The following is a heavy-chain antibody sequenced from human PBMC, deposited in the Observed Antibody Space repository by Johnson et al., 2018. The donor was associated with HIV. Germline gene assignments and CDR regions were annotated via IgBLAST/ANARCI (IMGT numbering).Heavy chain of an antibody. Sequence: QVQLVESGGGVVRPGGSLRLSCATSGFTFDDYGMSWVRQAPGKGLEWVAVISYDGSNKYYADSVKGRFTISRDNSKNTLYLKMNSLRAEDTAVYYCARGDTGDWMPDAFDIWGQGTMVTVSS. CDR1: GFTFDDYG. D-gene: IGHD7-27*01. CDR2: ISYDGSNK. CDR3: ARGDTGDWMPDAFDI. J-gene: IGHJ3*02. V-gene: IGHV3-30*03.